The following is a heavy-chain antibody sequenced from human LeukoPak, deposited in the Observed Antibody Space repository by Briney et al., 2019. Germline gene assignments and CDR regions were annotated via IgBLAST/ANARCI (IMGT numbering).Heavy chain of an antibody. V-gene: IGHV3-23*01. Sequence: PGGSLRLSCAASGFTFSSYGMSWVRQAPGKGLEWVSAISGSGGSTYYADSVKGRFTISRDNSKNTLYLQMNSLRAEETAVYYCARAYSSGYPLGDYFDYWGQGTLVTVSS. CDR1: GFTFSSYG. J-gene: IGHJ4*02. CDR3: ARAYSSGYPLGDYFDY. D-gene: IGHD3-22*01. CDR2: ISGSGGST.